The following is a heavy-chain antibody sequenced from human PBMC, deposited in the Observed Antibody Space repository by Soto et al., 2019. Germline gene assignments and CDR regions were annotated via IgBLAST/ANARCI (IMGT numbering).Heavy chain of an antibody. V-gene: IGHV3-53*01. CDR2: IYSGGST. J-gene: IGHJ6*02. CDR1: GFTVSSNY. Sequence: PGGSLRLSCAASGFTVSSNYMSWVRQAPGKGLEWVSVIYSGGSTYYADSVKGRFTISRDNSKNTLYLQMNSLRAEDTAVYYCARARAPYSSGWYRYYYGMDVWGQGTTVTVSS. CDR3: ARARAPYSSGWYRYYYGMDV. D-gene: IGHD6-19*01.